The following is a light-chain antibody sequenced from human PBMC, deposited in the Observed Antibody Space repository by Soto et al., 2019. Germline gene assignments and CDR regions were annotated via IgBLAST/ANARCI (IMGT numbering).Light chain of an antibody. CDR3: QQYDDWLRLT. CDR2: GAS. CDR1: QSVKIY. J-gene: IGKJ4*01. V-gene: IGKV3D-15*01. Sequence: EIVMTQSPATLSVSPGERATLSCRASQSVKIYLAWYQQKPGQAPRLLIFGASYRATGIPARFSGSGSGTEFNLTISSLQSEDFAVYSCQQYDDWLRLTFGGGTKVEIK.